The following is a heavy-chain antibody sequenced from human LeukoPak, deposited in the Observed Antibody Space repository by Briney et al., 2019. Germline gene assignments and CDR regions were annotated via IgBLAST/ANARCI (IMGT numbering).Heavy chain of an antibody. Sequence: SETLSLTCTVSGGSISSSSYYWGWIRQPPGKGLEWIGSIYYSGSTYYNPSLKSRVTISVDTYKNKFSLKLSSVTAADTAVYYCARARQRITMVRGTPPPYYYYYMDVWGKGTTVTVSS. CDR3: ARARQRITMVRGTPPPYYYYYMDV. J-gene: IGHJ6*03. D-gene: IGHD3-10*01. V-gene: IGHV4-39*07. CDR2: IYYSGST. CDR1: GGSISSSSYY.